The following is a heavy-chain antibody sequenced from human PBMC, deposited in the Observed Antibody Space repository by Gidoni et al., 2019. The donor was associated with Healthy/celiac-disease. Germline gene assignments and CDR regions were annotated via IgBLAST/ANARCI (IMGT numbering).Heavy chain of an antibody. CDR2: IIPILGTA. CDR1: GGTFSSYA. CDR3: ARARGGIDL. J-gene: IGHJ2*01. V-gene: IGHV1-69*06. Sequence: VQLVQSGAVVKKPGSSVKVSCKACGGTFSSYAISWVRQAPGQGHEWLGGIIPILGTANYAQKFQSRDKITADKSKSTAYMELSRLRSRDTAGYSCARARGGIDLWGRGTLVTVSS. D-gene: IGHD3-16*01.